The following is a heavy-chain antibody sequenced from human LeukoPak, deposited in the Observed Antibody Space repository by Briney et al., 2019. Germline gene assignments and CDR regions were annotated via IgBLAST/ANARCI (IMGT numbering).Heavy chain of an antibody. CDR1: GFTFSRYW. CDR2: ISPDGSTT. D-gene: IGHD6-6*01. Sequence: GGSLRLSCAASGFTFSRYWMHWVRQAPGKGLMWVSRISPDGSTTLYADSVKGRFTISRDNAKNSLYLQMNSLRAEDTAVYYCARDPWGSSSFWGQGTLVTVSS. V-gene: IGHV3-74*03. J-gene: IGHJ4*02. CDR3: ARDPWGSSSF.